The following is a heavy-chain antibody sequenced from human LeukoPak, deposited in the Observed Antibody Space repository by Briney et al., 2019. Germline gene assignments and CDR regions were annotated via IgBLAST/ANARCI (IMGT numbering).Heavy chain of an antibody. J-gene: IGHJ4*02. Sequence: GGSLRLSCSASGFTFSSYAMHWVRQAPGKGLEYVSAISSNGGSTFYADSVKGRFTISRDNSKNTLYLQMSSLRAEDTAVFYCVKSGGDYYGSGSYYNPYYFDYWGQGTLVTASS. V-gene: IGHV3-64D*06. CDR2: ISSNGGST. CDR3: VKSGGDYYGSGSYYNPYYFDY. D-gene: IGHD3-10*01. CDR1: GFTFSSYA.